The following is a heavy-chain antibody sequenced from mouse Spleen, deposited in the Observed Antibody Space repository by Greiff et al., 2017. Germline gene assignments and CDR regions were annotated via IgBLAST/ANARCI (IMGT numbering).Heavy chain of an antibody. CDR3: ARQEDYGSSLYYAMDY. J-gene: IGHJ4*01. D-gene: IGHD1-1*01. CDR2: ISSGGSYT. V-gene: IGHV5-6*01. Sequence: EVHLVESGGDLVKPGGSLKLSCAASGFTFSSYGMSWVRQTPDKRLEWVATISSGGSYTYYPDSVKGRFTISRDNAKNTLYLQMSSLKSEDTAMYYCARQEDYGSSLYYAMDYWGQGTSVTVSS. CDR1: GFTFSSYG.